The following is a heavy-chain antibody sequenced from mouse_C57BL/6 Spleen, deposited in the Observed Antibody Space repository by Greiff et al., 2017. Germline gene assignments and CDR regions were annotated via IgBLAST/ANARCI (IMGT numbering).Heavy chain of an antibody. D-gene: IGHD2-3*01. Sequence: EVQLVESGPGLVKPSQSLSLTCSVTGYSITSGYYWNWIRQFPGNKLEWMGYISYDGSNNYNPSLKNRISITRYTSKNQFFLKLNSVTTEDTATYYCARAHDGYFHFDYWGQGTTLTVSS. CDR2: ISYDGSN. CDR1: GYSITSGYY. V-gene: IGHV3-6*01. J-gene: IGHJ2*01. CDR3: ARAHDGYFHFDY.